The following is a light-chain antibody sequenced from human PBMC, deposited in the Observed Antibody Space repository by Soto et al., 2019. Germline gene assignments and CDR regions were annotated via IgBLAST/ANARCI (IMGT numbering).Light chain of an antibody. CDR1: QSVGSSY. CDR3: QQYGSSPL. V-gene: IGKV3-20*01. CDR2: GVS. Sequence: EFVLTQSPGTLSLSPGERATLYCMASQSVGSSYLAWYQQKPGQAPRLLIYGVSSRATGIPDRFSGSGSGTEFTLTISRLEPEDFAVYYCQQYGSSPLFGPGTKVDIK. J-gene: IGKJ3*01.